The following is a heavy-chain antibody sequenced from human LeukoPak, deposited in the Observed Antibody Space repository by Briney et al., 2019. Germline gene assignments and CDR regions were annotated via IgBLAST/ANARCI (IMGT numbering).Heavy chain of an antibody. CDR2: ISSSSATI. Sequence: GGSLRLSCAASGFTFTDYYMSWIRQAPGKGLEWVSSISSSSATIYYADSVKGRFTISRDNAKNTLYLQMNSLRAEDTAVYYCARGPMVRTNLFDYWGQGTLVTVSS. J-gene: IGHJ4*02. CDR3: ARGPMVRTNLFDY. D-gene: IGHD3-10*01. V-gene: IGHV3-11*04. CDR1: GFTFTDYY.